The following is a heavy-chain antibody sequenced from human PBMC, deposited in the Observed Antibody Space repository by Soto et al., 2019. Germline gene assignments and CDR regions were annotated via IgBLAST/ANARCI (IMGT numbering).Heavy chain of an antibody. J-gene: IGHJ6*02. CDR1: GLTLRKFA. CDR3: ARILRGGTTPRYWSYYGMDV. Sequence: SLSLSRGSSGLTLRKFATRCVRRAPGEGLEGVSGLNGSGASTHYADSVRGRFTISRDNANSTLYLQMNTLRSDDTARYYCARILRGGTTPRYWSYYGMDVWGQGTTVTVSS. D-gene: IGHD1-7*01. CDR2: LNGSGAST. V-gene: IGHV3-23*01.